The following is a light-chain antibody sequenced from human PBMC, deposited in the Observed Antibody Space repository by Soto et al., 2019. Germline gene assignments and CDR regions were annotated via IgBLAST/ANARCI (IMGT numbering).Light chain of an antibody. J-gene: IGKJ2*01. V-gene: IGKV3-15*01. CDR3: QQYYNWPMYT. CDR2: GAS. Sequence: EIVITQAPATLSVFPGEKATPSFRARSGFRSSLAWYQQRPGQAPRLLIYGASTRASGIPARFSGSGSGTEFTLTISSLQSEDFAVYYCQQYYNWPMYTFGLGTKLEI. CDR1: SGFRSS.